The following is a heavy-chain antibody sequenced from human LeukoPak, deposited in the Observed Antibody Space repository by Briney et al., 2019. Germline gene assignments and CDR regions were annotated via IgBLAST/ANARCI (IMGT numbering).Heavy chain of an antibody. CDR2: IYYSGST. CDR3: ARTTYYDSVYFDY. D-gene: IGHD3-22*01. V-gene: IGHV4-59*01. CDR1: GGSISSYY. J-gene: IGHJ4*02. Sequence: SETLSLTCTVSGGSISSYYWSWIRQPPGKGLEWIGYIYYSGSTNYNPSLTRRVTISVDTSKNQFSLKLSSVTAADTAVYYCARTTYYDSVYFDYWGQGTLVTVSS.